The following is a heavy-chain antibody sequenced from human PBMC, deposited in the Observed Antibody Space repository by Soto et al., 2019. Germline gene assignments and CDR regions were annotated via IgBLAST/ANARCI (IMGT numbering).Heavy chain of an antibody. CDR2: IVVGSGNT. J-gene: IGHJ3*02. D-gene: IGHD3-10*01. V-gene: IGHV1-58*01. Sequence: SVKVSCKASGFPFTSSAVRWVRQARGQRLERIGWIVVGSGNTNYAQKFQERVTITRDMSTSTAYMELSSLRSEDTAVYYCAADSYGSGSYDAFDIWGQGTMVTVSS. CDR1: GFPFTSSA. CDR3: AADSYGSGSYDAFDI.